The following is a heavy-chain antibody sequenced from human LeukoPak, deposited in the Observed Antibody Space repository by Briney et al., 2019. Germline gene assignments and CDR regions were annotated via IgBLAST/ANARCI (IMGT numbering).Heavy chain of an antibody. CDR3: ARTPSLFYDSSGYQVDY. CDR2: INPNSGGT. CDR1: GYTFTGYY. J-gene: IGHJ4*02. V-gene: IGHV1-2*02. Sequence: ASVKVSCKASGYTFTGYYMHWVRQAPGQGLEWMGWINPNSGGTNYAQKFQGRVTMTRDTSISTAYMELSRLRSDDTAVYYCARTPSLFYDSSGYQVDYWGQGTLVTVSS. D-gene: IGHD3-22*01.